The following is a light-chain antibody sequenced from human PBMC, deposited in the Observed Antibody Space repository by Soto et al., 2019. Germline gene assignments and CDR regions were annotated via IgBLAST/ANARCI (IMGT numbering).Light chain of an antibody. CDR3: QSYDSSLSGWV. J-gene: IGLJ3*02. V-gene: IGLV1-40*01. Sequence: QAVVTQPPSVSGAPGQRVTISCSGSSSNIGTGYDVHWYQQFPGSAPKLLIYDNSNRPSGVPDRFSGSKSGTSASLAITGLQAEDEADYYCQSYDSSLSGWVFGGGTKVTVL. CDR1: SSNIGTGYD. CDR2: DNS.